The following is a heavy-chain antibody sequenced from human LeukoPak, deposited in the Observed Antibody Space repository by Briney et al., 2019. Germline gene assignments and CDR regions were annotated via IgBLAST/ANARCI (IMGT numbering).Heavy chain of an antibody. J-gene: IGHJ4*02. CDR2: IFYSGST. CDR1: GGSISSFY. Sequence: SETLSLTCTVSGGSISSFYWSWIRQPPGKGLEWIGYIFYSGSTNYNPSLKSRVTISVDTSKNQFSLKQSSVTAADTAVYYCARLSTSWFFDYWGQGTLVSVSS. V-gene: IGHV4-59*08. D-gene: IGHD6-13*01. CDR3: ARLSTSWFFDY.